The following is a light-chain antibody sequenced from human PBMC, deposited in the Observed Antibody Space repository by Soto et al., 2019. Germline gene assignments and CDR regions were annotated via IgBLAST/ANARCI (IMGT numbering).Light chain of an antibody. CDR3: QQLKSYTEWT. J-gene: IGKJ1*01. Sequence: IQLTQSPSSLSASVGDRVTITCRASQGITTYLAWYQQKPGKAPKLLIYAASTLQSGVPSRFSGSGSGTDFTLTISSLQPEDFATYYCQQLKSYTEWTFGQGTKVDI. V-gene: IGKV1-9*01. CDR2: AAS. CDR1: QGITTY.